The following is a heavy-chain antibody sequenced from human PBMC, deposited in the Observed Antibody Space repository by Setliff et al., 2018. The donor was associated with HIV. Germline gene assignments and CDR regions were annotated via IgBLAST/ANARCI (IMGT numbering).Heavy chain of an antibody. CDR2: INPSVGST. Sequence: SVKVSCKASGYTFTNNYIHWVRQAPGQGLAWVGMINPSVGSTNYAQKFQGRVTMTRDTSTSTVYLHLSGLRSEDTAMYYCARASPTTVVTLIDYWGQGTLVTVPQ. V-gene: IGHV1-46*01. J-gene: IGHJ4*02. D-gene: IGHD2-21*02. CDR1: GYTFTNNY. CDR3: ARASPTTVVTLIDY.